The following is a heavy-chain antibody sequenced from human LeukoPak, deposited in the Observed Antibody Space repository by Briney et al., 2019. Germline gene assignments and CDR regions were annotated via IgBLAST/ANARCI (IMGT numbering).Heavy chain of an antibody. D-gene: IGHD3-16*01. V-gene: IGHV4-59*08. Sequence: PSETLSLTCTVSGGSISSYYWSWIRQPPGKGLEWIGYIYYSGSTNYNPSLKSRVTISVDTSKNQFSLKLSSVTAADTAVYYCARHGGVSGTYFPPHHYGMDVWGQGTTVTVSS. CDR3: ARHGGVSGTYFPPHHYGMDV. CDR1: GGSISSYY. J-gene: IGHJ6*02. CDR2: IYYSGST.